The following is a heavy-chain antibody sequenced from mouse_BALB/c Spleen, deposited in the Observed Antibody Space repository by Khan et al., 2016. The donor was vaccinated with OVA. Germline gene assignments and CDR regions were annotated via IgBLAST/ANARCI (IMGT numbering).Heavy chain of an antibody. Sequence: QVQLQQSGAELVRPGASVKLSCKPSGYIFTSYWIHWVKQRSGQGLEWIARIYPGTGSTYYNEKFKGKATLTADKSSSTAYMDVVSLKSEDSAVYVCGRGWDENHAMDCWGQGTSVTVSS. CDR3: GRGWDENHAMDC. CDR1: GYIFTSYW. CDR2: IYPGTGST. V-gene: IGHV1S132*01. J-gene: IGHJ4*01. D-gene: IGHD1-1*02.